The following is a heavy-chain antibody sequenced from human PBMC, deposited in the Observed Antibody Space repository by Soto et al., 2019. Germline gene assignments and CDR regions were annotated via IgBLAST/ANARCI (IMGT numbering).Heavy chain of an antibody. V-gene: IGHV2-26*01. Sequence: SGPTLVNPTETLTLTCTVSGSSLSSGRMGVSWIRQPPGKPLEWLAHFFSDVERSYSASMQSRLTLSTDISGSQVVLTMTNMDPVDTATYYCARMDGDFNYYALDVWGQGTTVTVSS. CDR3: ARMDGDFNYYALDV. CDR1: GSSLSSGRMG. CDR2: FFSDVER. J-gene: IGHJ6*02. D-gene: IGHD4-17*01.